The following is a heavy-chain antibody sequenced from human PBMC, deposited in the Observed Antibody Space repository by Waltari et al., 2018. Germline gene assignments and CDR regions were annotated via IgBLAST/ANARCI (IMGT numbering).Heavy chain of an antibody. CDR3: ARKYSSGWTVLNY. D-gene: IGHD6-19*01. CDR2: IKEDGSEI. V-gene: IGHV3-7*03. CDR1: GFTFSSYW. Sequence: EVQLVESGGGLVQPGGSLRLSCAASGFTFSSYWMTWVRQAPGKGREWVANIKEDGSEIRYVDSVKGRFTISRDNAKNSLYLQMDSLRVEDTAVYYCARKYSSGWTVLNYWGQGTLVTVSS. J-gene: IGHJ4*02.